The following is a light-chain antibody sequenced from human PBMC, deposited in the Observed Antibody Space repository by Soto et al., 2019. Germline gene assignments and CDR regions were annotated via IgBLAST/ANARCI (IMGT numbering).Light chain of an antibody. CDR2: DAS. V-gene: IGKV3-11*01. J-gene: IGKJ2*01. Sequence: EIVLTQSPATLSLSPGERATLSCRASQSLSTYLAWYQQKPGQAPRLLIYDASNRATGIPARFSGSGSGTAFTLTISSLEPEDFAVYYCQQRGNWPPYTFGQGTKLEIK. CDR1: QSLSTY. CDR3: QQRGNWPPYT.